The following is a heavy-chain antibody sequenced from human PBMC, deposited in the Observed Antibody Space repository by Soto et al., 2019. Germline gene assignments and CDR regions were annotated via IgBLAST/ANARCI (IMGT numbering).Heavy chain of an antibody. J-gene: IGHJ6*02. CDR2: IDPSDSYT. CDR3: ARLTHCTNGVCHPNYYYYYGMDV. CDR1: GYSFTSYW. D-gene: IGHD2-8*01. V-gene: IGHV5-10-1*01. Sequence: GESLKISCKGSGYSFTSYWISWVRQMPGKGLEWMGRIDPSDSYTNYSPSFQGHVTISADKSISTAYLQWSSLKASDTAMYYCARLTHCTNGVCHPNYYYYYGMDVWGQGTTVTVSS.